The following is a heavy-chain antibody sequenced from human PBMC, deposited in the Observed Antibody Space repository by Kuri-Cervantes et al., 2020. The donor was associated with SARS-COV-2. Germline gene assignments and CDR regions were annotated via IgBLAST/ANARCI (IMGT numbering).Heavy chain of an antibody. J-gene: IGHJ4*02. CDR1: GGSVSSGSYY. V-gene: IGHV4-61*01. Sequence: SETLSLTCTVSGGSVSSGSYYWSWIRQPPGKGLEWIGYIYYSGSTNYNPSLKSRVTISVDTSKNQFSLKLSSVTAADTAVYYCASSLISSGSYYNVYWGQGTLVTVSS. CDR2: IYYSGST. CDR3: ASSLISSGSYYNVY. D-gene: IGHD3-10*01.